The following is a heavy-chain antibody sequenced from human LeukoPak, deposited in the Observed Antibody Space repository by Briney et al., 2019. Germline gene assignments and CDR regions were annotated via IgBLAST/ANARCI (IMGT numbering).Heavy chain of an antibody. J-gene: IGHJ4*02. V-gene: IGHV3-30*02. CDR2: IRYDGSNE. CDR1: GFTFSSYG. D-gene: IGHD5-12*01. Sequence: GGSLRLSCAASGFTFSSYGMHWVRQAPGKGLEWVAFIRYDGSNEYYADSVKGRFTISRDNSKNTLYLQMNSLRAEDTAVYYCAKDGNSGYDFYFSDYWGQGTLVTVSS. CDR3: AKDGNSGYDFYFSDY.